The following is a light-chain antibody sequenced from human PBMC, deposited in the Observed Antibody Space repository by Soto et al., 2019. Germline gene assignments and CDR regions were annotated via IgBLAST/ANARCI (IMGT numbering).Light chain of an antibody. J-gene: IGKJ1*01. CDR1: QSVGSN. CDR3: QQYDSSWT. V-gene: IGKV3-20*01. CDR2: GAS. Sequence: EIVLTQSPGTLSLSPGERATVSCRASQSVGSNLAWYQQKAGQAPSLLIYGASTRATGIPDRFSGSGSGTDFTLTISRLEPEDFAVYYCQQYDSSWTFGQGTKVDIK.